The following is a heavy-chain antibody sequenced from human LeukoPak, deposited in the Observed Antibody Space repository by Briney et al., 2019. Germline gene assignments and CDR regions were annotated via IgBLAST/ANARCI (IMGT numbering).Heavy chain of an antibody. J-gene: IGHJ4*02. CDR2: IFHSGYT. CDR1: GDSVTNSDYY. CDR3: ARHEGKDGFDY. D-gene: IGHD4-23*01. V-gene: IGHV4-39*01. Sequence: SETLSLTCSVSGDSVTNSDYYWGWVRQPPGKGLEWIGTIFHSGYTYYNPSLRSRVVMSIDTSKNQFSLKLSSLTAADTAVYYCARHEGKDGFDYWGQGTLVTVSS.